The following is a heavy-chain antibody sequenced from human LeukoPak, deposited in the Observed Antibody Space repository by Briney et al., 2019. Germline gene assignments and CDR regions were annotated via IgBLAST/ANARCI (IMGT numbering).Heavy chain of an antibody. CDR2: IFHSGST. D-gene: IGHD2-8*01. Sequence: PSETLPLTCAVSGGSIFGSNWWSWVRQPPGKGLEWIGQIFHSGSTSYSPSLKSRVTISVDKSKNQFSLKLTSVTAADTAVYYCARSPTKRVTEDYGGQGTLVTVSS. J-gene: IGHJ4*02. CDR3: ARSPTKRVTEDY. V-gene: IGHV4-4*02. CDR1: GGSIFGSNW.